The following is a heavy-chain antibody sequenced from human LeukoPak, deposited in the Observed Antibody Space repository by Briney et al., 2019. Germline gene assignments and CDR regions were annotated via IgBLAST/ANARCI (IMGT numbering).Heavy chain of an antibody. Sequence: GGSLRLSCAVSGFTFSSYWMNWVRQVPGKGLVWVAHINTNGNSATYADSVKGRFTISRDNAKSTLYLQMNSLRADDTAIYYCARDNAYTFDYWGQGTLVTVSS. J-gene: IGHJ4*02. CDR3: ARDNAYTFDY. V-gene: IGHV3-74*01. CDR1: GFTFSSYW. CDR2: INTNGNSA. D-gene: IGHD5-24*01.